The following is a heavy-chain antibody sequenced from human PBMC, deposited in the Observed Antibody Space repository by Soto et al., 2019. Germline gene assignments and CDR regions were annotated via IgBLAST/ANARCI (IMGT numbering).Heavy chain of an antibody. CDR3: AKDLYLDFWSGFVPPNYYYYGMDV. V-gene: IGHV3-23*01. Sequence: GSLRLSCAASGYTFSSYAMSWVRQAPGKGQEWVSAISGSGGSTYYADSVKGRFTISRDNSKNTLYLQMNSLRAEDTAVYYCAKDLYLDFWSGFVPPNYYYYGMDVWGQGTTVTVS. CDR2: ISGSGGST. J-gene: IGHJ6*02. D-gene: IGHD3-3*01. CDR1: GYTFSSYA.